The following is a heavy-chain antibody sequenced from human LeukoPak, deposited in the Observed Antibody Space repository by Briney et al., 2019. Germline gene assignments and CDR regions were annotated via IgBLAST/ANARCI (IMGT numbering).Heavy chain of an antibody. CDR3: ARGAYYDYVWGSYRPSNWFDP. V-gene: IGHV3-21*01. CDR1: GFTFSKYN. J-gene: IGHJ5*02. CDR2: ISSSNSSI. D-gene: IGHD3-16*02. Sequence: GGSLRLSCAASGFTFSKYNMNWVRQAPGKGLEWVSSISSSNSSIYYADSVKGRFTISRDNAKNSLYLQMNSLRAEDTAVYYCARGAYYDYVWGSYRPSNWFDPWGQGTLVTVSS.